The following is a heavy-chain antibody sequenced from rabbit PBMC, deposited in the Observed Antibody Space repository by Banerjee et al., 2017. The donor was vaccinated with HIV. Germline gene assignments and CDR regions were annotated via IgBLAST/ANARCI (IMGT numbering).Heavy chain of an antibody. D-gene: IGHD4-1*01. Sequence: QEQLEESGGGLVQPEGSLTLTCTASGFSYMCWVRQAPGKGLEWIGCIYSSSGSTWYASWAKGRFTISSDNAQNTVDLQMNSLTAADTATYFCARLSGWGGDLWGQGTLVTVS. CDR2: IYSSSGST. CDR3: ARLSGWGGDL. J-gene: IGHJ3*01. CDR1: GFSY. V-gene: IGHV1S43*01.